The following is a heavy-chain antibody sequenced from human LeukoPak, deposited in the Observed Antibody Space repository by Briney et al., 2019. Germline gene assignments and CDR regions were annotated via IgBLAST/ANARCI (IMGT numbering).Heavy chain of an antibody. CDR2: ISYDGSNK. V-gene: IGHV3-30*18. CDR3: AKLGGSRYLEFLSLGDWYFDL. J-gene: IGHJ2*01. D-gene: IGHD3-3*01. CDR1: GFTFSSYA. Sequence: PGRSLRLSCAASGFTFSSYAMHWVRQAPGKGLEWVAVISYDGSNKYYADSVKGRFIISRDKSKDTLFLQMSSLRAEDTAVYYCAKLGGSRYLEFLSLGDWYFDLWGRGTLVTVSS.